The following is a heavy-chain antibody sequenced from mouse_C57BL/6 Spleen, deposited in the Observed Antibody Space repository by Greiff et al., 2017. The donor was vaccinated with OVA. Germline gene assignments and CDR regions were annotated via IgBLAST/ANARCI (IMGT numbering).Heavy chain of an antibody. V-gene: IGHV14-1*01. CDR3: TRSRYGRDFDY. Sequence: EVKLQESGAELVRPGASVKLSCTASGFNIKDYYMHWVKQRPEQGLEWIGRIDPEDGDTEYAPKFQGKATMTADTSSNTAYLQLSSLTSEDTAVYYCTRSRYGRDFDYWGQGTTLTVSS. CDR1: GFNIKDYY. J-gene: IGHJ2*01. D-gene: IGHD1-1*01. CDR2: IDPEDGDT.